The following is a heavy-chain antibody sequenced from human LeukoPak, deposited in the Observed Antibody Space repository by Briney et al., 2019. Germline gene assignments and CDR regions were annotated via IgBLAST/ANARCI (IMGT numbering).Heavy chain of an antibody. CDR3: ARGRDSSGWYVFFDY. J-gene: IGHJ4*02. D-gene: IGHD6-13*01. V-gene: IGHV4-38-2*01. Sequence: SETLSLTCGVSGYSISSDHFWGWIRQPPGKGLEWIGTISHRGSSDYNPPPKSRFPPSLTTSKTQFPLNLTSVRPADTPVYYCARGRDSSGWYVFFDYWGQGALVTVSS. CDR1: GYSISSDHF. CDR2: ISHRGSS.